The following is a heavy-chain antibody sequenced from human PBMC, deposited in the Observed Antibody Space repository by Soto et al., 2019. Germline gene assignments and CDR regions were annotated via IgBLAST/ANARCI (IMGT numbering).Heavy chain of an antibody. CDR3: AKTGPEDSPLDY. Sequence: QITLKESGPTLVKPTQTLTLTCTFSGFSLSTSGLGVGWIRQPPGKALEWLAVIYWDDNKHDSPSLRSRLTTTRCSSKNHSALTMTNMDPMHTVTYCSAKTGPEDSPLDYWGQGNLVTVSS. CDR1: GFSLSTSGLG. V-gene: IGHV2-5*02. J-gene: IGHJ4*02. CDR2: IYWDDNK.